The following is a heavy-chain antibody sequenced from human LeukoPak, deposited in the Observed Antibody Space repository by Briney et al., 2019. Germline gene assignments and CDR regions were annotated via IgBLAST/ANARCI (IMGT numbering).Heavy chain of an antibody. CDR1: GGSFSGYY. CDR3: ARHQSGSYLRYDYYYYYMDV. Sequence: PSETLSLTCGVYGGSFSGYYWSWIRQPPGKGLEWIGEINQGGSTTYNPSLQSRVHMSVDTSKKQFSLNLSSVTAADTAVYYCARHQSGSYLRYDYYYYYMDVWGKGTTVTVSS. V-gene: IGHV4-34*01. CDR2: INQGGST. D-gene: IGHD1-26*01. J-gene: IGHJ6*03.